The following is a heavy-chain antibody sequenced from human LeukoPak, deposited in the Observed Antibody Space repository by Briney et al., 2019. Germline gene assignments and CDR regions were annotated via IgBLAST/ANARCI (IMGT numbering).Heavy chain of an antibody. CDR2: IYNSGRI. J-gene: IGHJ2*01. V-gene: IGHV4-59*01. CDR3: ARDKGPYWYFDL. CDR1: DDSISSYY. Sequence: SETLSLTCTVSDDSISSYYWNWIRQPPGKGLEWIGNIYNSGRIDYNPSLKSRVTISVNLSKNQISLSLSSVTAADTAVYYCARDKGPYWYFDLWGRGTLVTVSS.